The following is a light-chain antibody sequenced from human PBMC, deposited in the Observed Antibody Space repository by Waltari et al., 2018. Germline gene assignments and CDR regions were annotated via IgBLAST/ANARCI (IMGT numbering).Light chain of an antibody. CDR1: KLGDKY. CDR3: QAWDSSTVV. CDR2: LDS. Sequence: SYELTQPPSVSVSPGQTASITCSGDKLGDKYVSWYQLKPGQSPLLVIYLDSQRPSGIPEGFAGSNSGNTATLTISGTQAMDEADYYCQAWDSSTVVFGGGTKLTVL. J-gene: IGLJ2*01. V-gene: IGLV3-1*01.